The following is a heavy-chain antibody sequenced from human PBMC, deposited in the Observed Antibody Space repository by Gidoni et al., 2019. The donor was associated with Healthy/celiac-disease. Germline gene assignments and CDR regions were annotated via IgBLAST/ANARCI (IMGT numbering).Heavy chain of an antibody. J-gene: IGHJ6*02. Sequence: QVQLQQWGAGLLKPSETLSLTCAVYGGSFSGYYWSWIRQPPGKGLEWIREINHSGSTNYNPSLKSRVTISVDTSKNQFSLKLSSVTAADTAVYYCARGRVAAAGFSSYYYYGMDVWGQGTTVTVSS. CDR3: ARGRVAAAGFSSYYYYGMDV. D-gene: IGHD6-13*01. V-gene: IGHV4-34*01. CDR1: GGSFSGYY. CDR2: INHSGST.